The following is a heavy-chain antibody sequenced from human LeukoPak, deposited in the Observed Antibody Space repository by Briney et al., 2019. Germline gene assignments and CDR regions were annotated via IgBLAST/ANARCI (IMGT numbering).Heavy chain of an antibody. J-gene: IGHJ6*02. CDR2: ISGDGGST. V-gene: IGHV3-43*02. Sequence: GGSLRLSCAASGFTFDDYAMHWVRQAPGKGLEWVSLISGDGGSTYYADSVKGRFTISRDNSKNSLYLQMNSLRTEDTALYYCATTHYYGSGSYYMAHYYYGMDVWGQGTTVTVSS. CDR3: ATTHYYGSGSYYMAHYYYGMDV. CDR1: GFTFDDYA. D-gene: IGHD3-10*01.